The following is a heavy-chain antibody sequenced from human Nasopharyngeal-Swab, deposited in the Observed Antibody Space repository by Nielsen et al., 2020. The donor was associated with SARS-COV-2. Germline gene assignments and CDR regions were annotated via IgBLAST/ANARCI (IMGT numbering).Heavy chain of an antibody. Sequence: ASVKVSCKVSGYTLTELSMHWVRQAPGKGLEWMGGFDPEDGETIYAQKFQGRVTISRDTSANTAYMDLTSLRSEDTAVYYCAMQLPIFDFDFWSGLAYWGQGALVTVSS. CDR1: GYTLTELS. CDR2: FDPEDGET. V-gene: IGHV1-24*01. J-gene: IGHJ4*02. CDR3: AMQLPIFDFDFWSGLAY. D-gene: IGHD3-3*01.